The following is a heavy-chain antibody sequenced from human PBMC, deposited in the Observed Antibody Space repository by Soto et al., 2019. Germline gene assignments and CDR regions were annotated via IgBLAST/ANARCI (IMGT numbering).Heavy chain of an antibody. CDR3: AKEGGGGYYYFDY. D-gene: IGHD1-26*01. V-gene: IGHV3-23*01. CDR1: GFTFGSYA. Sequence: EVQLLESGGGLVQPGGSLRLSCAASGFTFGSYAMRWVRQAPGKGLEWVSAISGSGGSTYYADSVKGRFTISRDNSKNTLYLQMNRLRAEDTAVYYGAKEGGGGYYYFDYWGQGTLVTVSS. CDR2: ISGSGGST. J-gene: IGHJ4*02.